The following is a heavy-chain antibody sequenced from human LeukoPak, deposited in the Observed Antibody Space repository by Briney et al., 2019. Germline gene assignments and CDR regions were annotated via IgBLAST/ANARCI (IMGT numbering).Heavy chain of an antibody. CDR3: ARVSQLVRRYYYYYYMDV. Sequence: PSETLSLTCAVYGGSFSGYYWSWIRQPPGKGLEWIGEINHSGSTNYNPSLKSRVTTSVDTSKNQFSLKLSSVTAADTAVYYCARVSQLVRRYYYYYYMDVWGKGTTVTVSS. CDR1: GGSFSGYY. D-gene: IGHD6-6*01. V-gene: IGHV4-34*01. J-gene: IGHJ6*03. CDR2: INHSGST.